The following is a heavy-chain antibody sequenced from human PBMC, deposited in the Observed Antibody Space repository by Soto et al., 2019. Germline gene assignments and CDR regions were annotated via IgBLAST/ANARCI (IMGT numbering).Heavy chain of an antibody. Sequence: LSLTCTVSVASISGFYWSWIRKSAGKGLEWIGRIYATGTTDYNPFLKSRVMMSVDTSKKQFSLKLRSVTAADTAVYYCVRDGTKTLRDWFDPWGQGISVTVSS. J-gene: IGHJ5*02. CDR2: IYATGTT. CDR1: VASISGFY. D-gene: IGHD1-1*01. V-gene: IGHV4-4*07. CDR3: VRDGTKTLRDWFDP.